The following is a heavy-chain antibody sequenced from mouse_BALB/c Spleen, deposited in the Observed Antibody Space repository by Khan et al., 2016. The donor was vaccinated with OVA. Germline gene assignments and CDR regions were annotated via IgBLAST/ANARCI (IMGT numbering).Heavy chain of an antibody. CDR3: VSDYGLNY. CDR1: GFTFSNYA. D-gene: IGHD1-1*01. V-gene: IGHV5-6-5*01. J-gene: IGHJ3*01. Sequence: EVELVESGRGLVKPGGSLKFSCAASGFTFSNYAMSWVRQTPEKRLEWVASISSGGSTYYPASVMGRFTISRDNARTILYLQMISLRAKDTAMYYCVSDYGLNYWGQGTLVTVSS. CDR2: ISSGGST.